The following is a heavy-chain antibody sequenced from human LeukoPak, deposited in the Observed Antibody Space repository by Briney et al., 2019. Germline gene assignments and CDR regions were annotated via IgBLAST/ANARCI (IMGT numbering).Heavy chain of an antibody. CDR2: INPSGGST. V-gene: IGHV1-46*01. J-gene: IGHJ1*01. CDR3: ARDLQGSGSYYSYFQH. CDR1: GYTFTSYY. D-gene: IGHD3-10*01. Sequence: WASVKVSCKASGYTFTSYYMHWVRQAPGQGLEWMGIINPSGGSTSYAQKFQGRVTMTRDTSTSTVYMELSSLRSEDTAVYYCARDLQGSGSYYSYFQHWGQGTLVTVSS.